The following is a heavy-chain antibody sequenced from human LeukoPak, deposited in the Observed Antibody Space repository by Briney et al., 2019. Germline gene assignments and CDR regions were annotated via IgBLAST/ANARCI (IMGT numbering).Heavy chain of an antibody. CDR1: GFTFSSYA. CDR3: ARDPIAVAGTSHFDY. D-gene: IGHD6-19*01. V-gene: IGHV3-23*01. CDR2: ISGSGGST. J-gene: IGHJ4*02. Sequence: GGSLRLSCAASGFTFSSYAMSWVRQAPGKGLEWVSAISGSGGSTYYADSVKGRFTISRDNAKNSLYLQMNSLRAEDTAVYYCARDPIAVAGTSHFDYWGQGTLVTVSS.